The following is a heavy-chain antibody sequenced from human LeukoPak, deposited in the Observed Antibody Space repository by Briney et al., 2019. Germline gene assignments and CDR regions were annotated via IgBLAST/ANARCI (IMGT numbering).Heavy chain of an antibody. J-gene: IGHJ5*02. CDR1: GFTFSSYS. CDR3: ARYYGDYSRWFDP. D-gene: IGHD4-17*01. Sequence: GGSLRLSCAASGFTFSSYSMNWVRQAPGKGLEWVSSISSSSSYIYYADSVKGRFTISRDNAKNSLYLQMNSLRAEDTAVYYCARYYGDYSRWFDPWGQGTLVTVSS. CDR2: ISSSSSYI. V-gene: IGHV3-21*01.